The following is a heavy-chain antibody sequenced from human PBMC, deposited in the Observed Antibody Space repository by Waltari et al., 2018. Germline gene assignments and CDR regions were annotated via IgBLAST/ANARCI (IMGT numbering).Heavy chain of an antibody. CDR2: VNPSGGST. Sequence: QVQLVQSGAEVKKPGASVKVSCKASGYTFTSYSMHWVRQARGQGIEWMGIVNPSGGSTSYAKKFQGRVTMTRDTSTSTVYMELSSLRSEDTAVYYCARDGTGDFDYWGQGTLVTVSS. CDR3: ARDGTGDFDY. J-gene: IGHJ4*02. CDR1: GYTFTSYS. V-gene: IGHV1-46*03. D-gene: IGHD3-9*01.